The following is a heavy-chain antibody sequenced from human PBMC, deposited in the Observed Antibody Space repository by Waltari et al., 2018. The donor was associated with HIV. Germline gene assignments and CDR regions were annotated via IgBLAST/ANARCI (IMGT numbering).Heavy chain of an antibody. J-gene: IGHJ4*02. Sequence: QVQLVQSGAELKKPGASVKVSCKASGYTFTSYGITWVRQAPGQGLEWMGWISAYNGYTYYSQHRQDRVTLTTDTSTSTAYMELRTLRSDDTAVYYGAGGMGGGSYYPDFYFDYWGLGTLVTVSS. CDR1: GYTFTSYG. V-gene: IGHV1-18*01. CDR3: AGGMGGGSYYPDFYFDY. D-gene: IGHD1-26*01. CDR2: ISAYNGYT.